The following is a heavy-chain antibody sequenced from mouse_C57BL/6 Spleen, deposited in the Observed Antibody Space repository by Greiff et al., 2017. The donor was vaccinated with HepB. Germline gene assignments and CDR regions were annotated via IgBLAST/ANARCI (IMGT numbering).Heavy chain of an antibody. CDR2: IRNKANGYTT. J-gene: IGHJ1*03. Sequence: EVQRVESGGGLVQPGGSLSLSCAASGFTFTDYYMSWVRQPPGKALEWLGFIRNKANGYTTEYSASVKGRFTISRDNSQSILYLQMNALRAEDSATYYCARYGTGTGDFDVWGTGTTVTVSS. D-gene: IGHD4-1*01. CDR3: ARYGTGTGDFDV. V-gene: IGHV7-3*01. CDR1: GFTFTDYY.